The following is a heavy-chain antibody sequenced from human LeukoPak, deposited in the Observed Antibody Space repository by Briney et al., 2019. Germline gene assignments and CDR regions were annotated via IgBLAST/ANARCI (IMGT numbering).Heavy chain of an antibody. V-gene: IGHV4-59*08. CDR2: IYYSGST. J-gene: IGHJ3*02. CDR3: ARRVIGGWYDAFDI. Sequence: MASETLSLTCTVSGGSISSYYWSWIRQPPGKGLEWIGYIYYSGSTNYNPSLKSRVTISVDTSKNQFSLKLSSVTAADTAVYYCARRVIGGWYDAFDIWGQGTMVTVSS. D-gene: IGHD6-19*01. CDR1: GGSISSYY.